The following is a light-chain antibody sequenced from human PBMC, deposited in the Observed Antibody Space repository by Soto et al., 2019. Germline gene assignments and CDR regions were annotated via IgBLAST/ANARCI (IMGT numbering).Light chain of an antibody. V-gene: IGKV3-15*01. CDR2: GAY. CDR1: QSVASN. Sequence: EIVMTQSPASLSVSPGDGATLSCRASQSVASNVAWYQQKPGQGPRLLIHGAYTRAVGVPARFSGSGSGTDFTLTISSLQSEYFAVYYCQQYHNWPPQYTFGQGTKLQIK. J-gene: IGKJ2*01. CDR3: QQYHNWPPQYT.